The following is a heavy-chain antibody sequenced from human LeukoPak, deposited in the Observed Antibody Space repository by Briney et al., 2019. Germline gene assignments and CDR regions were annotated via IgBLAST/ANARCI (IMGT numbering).Heavy chain of an antibody. D-gene: IGHD5-24*01. CDR2: IYHSGST. V-gene: IGHV4-30-2*01. CDR3: ARGIQMATTFDY. J-gene: IGHJ4*02. Sequence: SETLSLTCAVSGGSISSGGYSWSWIRQPPGKGLEWIGCIYHSGSTYYNPSFKSRVTISVDRSKNQFSPKLSSVTAADTAVYYCARGIQMATTFDYWGQGTLVTVSS. CDR1: GGSISSGGYS.